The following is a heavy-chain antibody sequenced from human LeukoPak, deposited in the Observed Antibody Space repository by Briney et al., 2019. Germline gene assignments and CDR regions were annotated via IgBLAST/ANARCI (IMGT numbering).Heavy chain of an antibody. CDR2: IYPRDGST. CDR1: GYTFTSNY. Sequence: ASVKVSCKASGYTFTSNYIHWVQQAPGQGLEWMGMIYPRDGSTSYAQKFQGRVTVTRDTSTSTVHMELSGLRSEDTAVYYCARDQEGFDYWGQGTLVTVSS. V-gene: IGHV1-46*01. J-gene: IGHJ4*02. CDR3: ARDQEGFDY.